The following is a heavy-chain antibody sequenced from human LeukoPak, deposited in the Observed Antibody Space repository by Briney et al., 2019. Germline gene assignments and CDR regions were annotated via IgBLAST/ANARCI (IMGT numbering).Heavy chain of an antibody. Sequence: ASVKVSCKASGYTFTGYYMHWVRQAPGQGLEWMGWINPNSGGTNYAQKFQGRVTMTRDTSISTAYMELSSLRSEDTAVYYCARDGSALWFGEGFFDPWGQGTLVTVSS. CDR2: INPNSGGT. V-gene: IGHV1-2*02. D-gene: IGHD3-10*01. J-gene: IGHJ5*02. CDR1: GYTFTGYY. CDR3: ARDGSALWFGEGFFDP.